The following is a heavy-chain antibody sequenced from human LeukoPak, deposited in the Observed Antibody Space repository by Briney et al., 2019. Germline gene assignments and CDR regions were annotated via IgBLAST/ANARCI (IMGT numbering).Heavy chain of an antibody. V-gene: IGHV3-48*03. CDR2: ISSSDSTI. J-gene: IGHJ4*02. CDR3: ASFPPRPYYCEY. CDR1: GFAFSVYE. Sequence: LSLSCAASGFAFSVYEMSWVRQAPGKGQEWVSYISSSDSTIYYAHSVKGRFTISRDNDKNSLYLQMDSLRADDTAVYYCASFPPRPYYCEYWGQGTLVTVSS.